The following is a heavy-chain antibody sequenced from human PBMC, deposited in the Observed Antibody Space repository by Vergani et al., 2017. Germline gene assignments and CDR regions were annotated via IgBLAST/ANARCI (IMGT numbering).Heavy chain of an antibody. D-gene: IGHD3-16*02. V-gene: IGHV1-3*01. Sequence: QVQLVQSGAEVKKPGASVKVFCKASGYTFTSYAMHWVRQAPGPRPEWMGWINAGNGNTKYSQKFQGRVTITRDTSASTAYMELSSLRSEDTAVYYCAREGFYDYVWGSYRLRGGYYFDYWGQGTLVTVSS. J-gene: IGHJ4*02. CDR1: GYTFTSYA. CDR2: INAGNGNT. CDR3: AREGFYDYVWGSYRLRGGYYFDY.